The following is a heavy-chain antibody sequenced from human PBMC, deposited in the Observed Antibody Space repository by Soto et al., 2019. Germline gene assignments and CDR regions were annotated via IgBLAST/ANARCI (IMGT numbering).Heavy chain of an antibody. CDR1: GGSISSSSYY. CDR3: ARHKYPSSGPSAY. CDR2: IYYSGST. V-gene: IGHV4-39*01. D-gene: IGHD3-22*01. J-gene: IGHJ4*02. Sequence: SETLSLTCTVSGGSISSSSYYWGWIRQPPGKGLEWIGSIYYSGSTYYNPSLKSRVTISVDTSKNQFSLKLSSVTAADTAVYYCARHKYPSSGPSAYWGQGTLVTVS.